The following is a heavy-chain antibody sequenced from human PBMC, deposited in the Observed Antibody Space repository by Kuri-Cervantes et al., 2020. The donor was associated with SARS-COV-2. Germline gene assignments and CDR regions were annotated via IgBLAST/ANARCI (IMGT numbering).Heavy chain of an antibody. V-gene: IGHV3-30*04. D-gene: IGHD3-22*01. CDR3: AREGYYDSSGNYAATGMDV. CDR2: ISDDAKKK. J-gene: IGHJ6*03. Sequence: GESLKISCAASGFTFSSYAMHWVRQAPGKGLEWVAVISDDAKKKYYADSVKGRFTISRDNSHNTMYLQMNSLRTEDTAVYFCAREGYYDSSGNYAATGMDVWGKGTTVTVSS. CDR1: GFTFSSYA.